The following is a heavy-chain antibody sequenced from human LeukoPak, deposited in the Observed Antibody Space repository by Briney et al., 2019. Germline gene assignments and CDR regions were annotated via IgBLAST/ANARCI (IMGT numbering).Heavy chain of an antibody. D-gene: IGHD3-3*01. CDR2: ISYDGSNK. CDR1: GFTFSSYA. J-gene: IGHJ4*02. Sequence: GGSLRLSCAASGFTFSSYAMHWVRQAPGKGLEWVAVISYDGSNKYYADSVKGRFTISRDNSKNTLYLQMYSLRAEDTAVYYCAREASGFDYWGQGTLVTVSS. CDR3: AREASGFDY. V-gene: IGHV3-30-3*01.